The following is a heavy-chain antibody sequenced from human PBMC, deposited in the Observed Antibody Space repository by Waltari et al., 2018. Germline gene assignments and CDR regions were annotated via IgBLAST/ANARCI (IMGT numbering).Heavy chain of an antibody. CDR2: ISFDGGQK. Sequence: QVQLVESGGGVVQPGRSLTVACEASGFTFSLYTLNWVRQAPGKGLEWVAAISFDGGQKSYADSVRGRFTISRDNSKSTVNVEMNSLRPEDTAMYYCARGMRSGSGYFYYYLDVWGKGTTVTVSS. V-gene: IGHV3-30*17. J-gene: IGHJ6*03. D-gene: IGHD6-25*01. CDR3: ARGMRSGSGYFYYYLDV. CDR1: GFTFSLYT.